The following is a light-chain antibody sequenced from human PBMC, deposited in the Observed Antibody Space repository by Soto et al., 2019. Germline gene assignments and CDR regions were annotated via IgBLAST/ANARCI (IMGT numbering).Light chain of an antibody. J-gene: IGLJ2*01. CDR1: SXDVGGYNY. CDR3: CSYAGSSTDVV. V-gene: IGLV2-23*01. CDR2: EGS. Sequence: QSVLTQPPSASGSPGQSVTISCTGTSXDVGGYNYVSWYQQHPGKAPKLIISEGSKRPSGVSNRFSGSKSGNTASLTISGLQAEDEADYYCCSYAGSSTDVVFGGGTQLTLL.